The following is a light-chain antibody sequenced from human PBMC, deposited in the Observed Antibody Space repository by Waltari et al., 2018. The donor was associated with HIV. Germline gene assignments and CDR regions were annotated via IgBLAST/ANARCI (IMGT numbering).Light chain of an antibody. J-gene: IGLJ2*01. Sequence: QSALTQPASVSGSPGQSITISCTRTTRHVATYKLVSWYQQHPGKAPKLMIYEVSKRPSGVSDRFSGSKSGDTASLTISGLQAEDEADYYCCSYVSNVIFGGGTKLTVL. CDR1: TRHVATYKL. CDR2: EVS. CDR3: CSYVSNVI. V-gene: IGLV2-23*02.